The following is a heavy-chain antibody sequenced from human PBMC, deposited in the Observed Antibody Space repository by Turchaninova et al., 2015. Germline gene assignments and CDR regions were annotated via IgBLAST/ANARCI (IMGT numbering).Heavy chain of an antibody. CDR2: INHSGST. V-gene: IGHV4-34*01. J-gene: IGHJ5*02. CDR1: GGSFSGSY. CDR3: ASLTGRITIFGVVPGWFDP. D-gene: IGHD3-3*01. Sequence: QVQLQQWGAGLLKPSETLSLTCAVYGGSFSGSYWSWLRPPPGQGLEWIGEINHSGSTNYTPSLKSRCTRSVGTSKNQFSLKLSSVTAADTAVYYCASLTGRITIFGVVPGWFDPWGQGTLVTVSS.